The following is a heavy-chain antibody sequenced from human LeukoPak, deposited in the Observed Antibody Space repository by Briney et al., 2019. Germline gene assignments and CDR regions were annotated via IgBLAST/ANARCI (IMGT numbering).Heavy chain of an antibody. Sequence: SETLSLTCTVSGGSISSYYWSWIRQPPGKGMEWIGYIYYSGSTYYNPSLKSRVTISVDKSKNQFALKLSEMNAADTAVYYCARGLLVVVVAPGDFDLWGRGTLVTVSS. V-gene: IGHV4-59*12. J-gene: IGHJ2*01. CDR3: ARGLLVVVVAPGDFDL. D-gene: IGHD2-15*01. CDR2: IYYSGST. CDR1: GGSISSYY.